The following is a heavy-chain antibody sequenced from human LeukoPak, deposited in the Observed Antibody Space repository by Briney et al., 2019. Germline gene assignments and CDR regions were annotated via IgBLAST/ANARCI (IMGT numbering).Heavy chain of an antibody. D-gene: IGHD6-13*01. Sequence: ASVKVSCKASGYTFTSYGISWARQAPGQGLEWMGWISAYNGNTNYAQKLQGRVTMTTDTSTSTAYMELRSLRSDDTAVYYCARVGIAAAGTIDVDYWGQGTLVTVSS. V-gene: IGHV1-18*01. J-gene: IGHJ4*02. CDR2: ISAYNGNT. CDR1: GYTFTSYG. CDR3: ARVGIAAAGTIDVDY.